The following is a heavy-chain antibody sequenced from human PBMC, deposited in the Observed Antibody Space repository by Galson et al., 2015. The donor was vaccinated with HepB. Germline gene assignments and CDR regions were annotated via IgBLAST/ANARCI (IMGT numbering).Heavy chain of an antibody. CDR2: ISYDGSNK. V-gene: IGHV3-30*04. Sequence: LRLSCAASGLIFSNSVMHWVRQAPGKGLEWVAVISYDGSNKYYADSVKGRFTISRDNSKNTLYLQMNSLRAEDTAVYYCARDLGSQQLWFVYSWLDPWGQGTLVTVSS. D-gene: IGHD6-13*01. CDR1: GLIFSNSV. J-gene: IGHJ5*02. CDR3: ARDLGSQQLWFVYSWLDP.